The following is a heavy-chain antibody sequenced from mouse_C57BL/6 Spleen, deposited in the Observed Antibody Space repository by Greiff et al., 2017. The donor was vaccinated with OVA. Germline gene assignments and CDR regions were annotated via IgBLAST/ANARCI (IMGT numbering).Heavy chain of an antibody. D-gene: IGHD2-2*01. V-gene: IGHV1-42*01. CDR3: ARWAVTTLDYAMDY. CDR2: INPSTGGT. J-gene: IGHJ4*01. Sequence: EVKLQESGPELVKPGASVKISCKASGYSFTGYYMNWVKQSPEKSLEWIGEINPSTGGTTYNQKFKAKATLTVDKSSSTAYMQLKSLTSEDSAVYYCARWAVTTLDYAMDYWGQGTSVTVSS. CDR1: GYSFTGYY.